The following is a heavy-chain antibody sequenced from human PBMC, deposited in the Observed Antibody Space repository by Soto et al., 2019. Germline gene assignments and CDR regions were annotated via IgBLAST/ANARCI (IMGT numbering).Heavy chain of an antibody. D-gene: IGHD2-15*01. CDR2: IRSKANSYAT. CDR3: TRSPRGLGYCSGGSCYR. CDR1: GFTFSGSA. J-gene: IGHJ4*02. Sequence: GGSLRLSCAASGFTFSGSAMHWVRQASGKGLEWVGRIRSKANSYATAYAASVKGRSTISRDDSKNTAYLQMNSLKTEDTAVYYCTRSPRGLGYCSGGSCYRWGQGTLVTVSS. V-gene: IGHV3-73*01.